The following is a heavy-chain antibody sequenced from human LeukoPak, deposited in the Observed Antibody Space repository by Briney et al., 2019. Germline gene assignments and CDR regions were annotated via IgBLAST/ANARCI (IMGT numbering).Heavy chain of an antibody. CDR1: GGSISSSSYY. CDR3: ARQVITMVRGVVVRRFDP. Sequence: PETLSLTCTVSGGSISSSSYYWGWIRQPPGKGLEWIGYIYYSGSTNYNPSLESRVTISVDTSKNQFSLKLSSVTAADTAVYYCARQVITMVRGVVVRRFDPWGQGTLVTVSS. J-gene: IGHJ5*02. D-gene: IGHD3-10*01. CDR2: IYYSGST. V-gene: IGHV4-61*05.